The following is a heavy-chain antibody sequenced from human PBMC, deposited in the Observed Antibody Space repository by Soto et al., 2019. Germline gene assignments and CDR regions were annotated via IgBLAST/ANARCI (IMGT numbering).Heavy chain of an antibody. Sequence: GASVKVSCKASGGTFSTNAISWVRQAPGQGLEWMGGIIPIFGTANYAQKFQGRVTITADESTSTAYTELSSLRSEDTAVYYCARQFDSDTSGYYYAYWGQGTLVTVSS. CDR1: GGTFSTNA. CDR3: ARQFDSDTSGYYYAY. J-gene: IGHJ4*02. D-gene: IGHD3-22*01. V-gene: IGHV1-69*13. CDR2: IIPIFGTA.